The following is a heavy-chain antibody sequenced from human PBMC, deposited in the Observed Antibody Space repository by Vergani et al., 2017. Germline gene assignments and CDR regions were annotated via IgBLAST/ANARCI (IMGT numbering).Heavy chain of an antibody. CDR3: AKELTTVTIPNYFDY. V-gene: IGHV3-30*02. CDR1: GFTFIIYG. D-gene: IGHD4-17*01. CDR2: IRYDGSDK. Sequence: QVPLVESGGGVVQPGGSLRLSCAASGFTFIIYGMHWVRQAPGKGLEWVAFIRYDGSDKYYADSVKGRFTISRDNSMNTLYLQMNSLRADDTAVYYCAKELTTVTIPNYFDYWGQGTLVTVSS. J-gene: IGHJ4*02.